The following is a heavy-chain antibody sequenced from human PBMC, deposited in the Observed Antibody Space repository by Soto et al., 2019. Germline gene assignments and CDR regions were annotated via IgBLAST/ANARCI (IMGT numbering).Heavy chain of an antibody. CDR3: ARDRGYDFWSGYDAFDI. V-gene: IGHV6-1*01. CDR2: TYYRSKWYN. CDR1: GDSVSSNSAA. D-gene: IGHD3-3*01. Sequence: PSQTLSFTCAISGDSVSSNSAAWNWIRQSPSRGLEWLGRTYYRSKWYNDYAVSVKSRITINPDTSKNQFSLQLNSVTPEDTAVYYCARDRGYDFWSGYDAFDIWGQGTMVTVSS. J-gene: IGHJ3*02.